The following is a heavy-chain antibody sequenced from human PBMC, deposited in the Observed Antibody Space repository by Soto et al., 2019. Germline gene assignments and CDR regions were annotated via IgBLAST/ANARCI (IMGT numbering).Heavy chain of an antibody. J-gene: IGHJ6*02. Sequence: PSETLSLTCVVSGYSFNSVHFWGWIRQPPGKGLQWIGSLSQNGGTYRNPSLRSRVTLSVDTSKNQFSLKLTSVTAADTAVYYCARGTISASPIYYYGMDVWGQGTTVTVSS. CDR2: LSQNGGT. CDR3: ARGTISASPIYYYGMDV. CDR1: GYSFNSVHF. D-gene: IGHD1-1*01. V-gene: IGHV4-38-2*01.